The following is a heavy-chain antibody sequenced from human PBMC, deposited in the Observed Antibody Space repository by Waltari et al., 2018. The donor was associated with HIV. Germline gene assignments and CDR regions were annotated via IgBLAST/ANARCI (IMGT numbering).Heavy chain of an antibody. CDR2: IGGYNGDT. CDR3: ARDHYYGSSRYYSDY. D-gene: IGHD3-22*01. CDR1: GYNFTNYG. Sequence: QVHLVQSGAELRKPGASVTVSCKASGYNFTNYGITWVRQAPGQGLEWMGWIGGYNGDTKDAQKVRGRVTMTTDTSTSTAYLEMGSLRFDDTAVYYCARDHYYGSSRYYSDYWGQGTLVTVSS. V-gene: IGHV1-18*01. J-gene: IGHJ4*02.